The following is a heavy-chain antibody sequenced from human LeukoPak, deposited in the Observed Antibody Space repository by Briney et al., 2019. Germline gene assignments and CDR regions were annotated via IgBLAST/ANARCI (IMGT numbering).Heavy chain of an antibody. CDR2: ISSNGATT. CDR1: GFTFNRFY. V-gene: IGHV3-64*04. D-gene: IGHD5-18*01. CDR3: AKDSAAIINWFDP. J-gene: IGHJ5*02. Sequence: TGGSLRLSCSASGFTFNRFYLHWVRQAPGKGLEFVSHISSNGATTYYADSVKGRFTISRDNSKNTLYLQMNSLRAEDTAVYYCAKDSAAIINWFDPWGQGTLVTVSS.